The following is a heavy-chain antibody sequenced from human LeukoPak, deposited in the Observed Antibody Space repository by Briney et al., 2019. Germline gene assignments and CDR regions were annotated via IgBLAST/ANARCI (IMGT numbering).Heavy chain of an antibody. CDR2: INHSGST. Sequence: GSLRLSCAASGFTFSSYSMNWVRQPPGKGLEWIGEINHSGSTNYNPSLKSRVTISVDTSKNQFSLKLSSVTAADTAVYYCARGYVSGSGYYLRWFDPWGQGTLVTVSS. CDR1: GFTFSSYS. V-gene: IGHV4-34*01. CDR3: ARGYVSGSGYYLRWFDP. D-gene: IGHD3-22*01. J-gene: IGHJ5*02.